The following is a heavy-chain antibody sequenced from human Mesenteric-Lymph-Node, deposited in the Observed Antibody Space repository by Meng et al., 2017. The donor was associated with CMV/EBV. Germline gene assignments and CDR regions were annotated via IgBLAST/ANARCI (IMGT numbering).Heavy chain of an antibody. D-gene: IGHD6-13*01. CDR3: AKGNGGSSSSWRLGYFDN. CDR1: GFTFSSYV. Sequence: GGSLRLSCAASGFTFSSYVMSWVRQAPGKGLEWVSSISGSGETTYDADSVKGRFTISRDKSTNTLHLQMNSLGAEDTAVYYCAKGNGGSSSSWRLGYFDNWGHGTLVTVSS. V-gene: IGHV3-23*01. J-gene: IGHJ4*01. CDR2: ISGSGETT.